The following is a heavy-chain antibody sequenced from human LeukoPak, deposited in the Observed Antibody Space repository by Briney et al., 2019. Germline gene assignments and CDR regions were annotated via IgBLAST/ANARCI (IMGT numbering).Heavy chain of an antibody. D-gene: IGHD2-2*01. CDR2: ISGSGGST. V-gene: IGHV3-23*01. Sequence: GGSLRLSCAASGFTFSSYAMSWVRQAPGKGLEWVSAISGSGGSTYYADSVRGRFTISRDNSKNTLYLQMNSLRAEDTAVHYCAKEIYCSSTSCYWLHYYYGMDVWGQGTTVTVSS. CDR1: GFTFSSYA. CDR3: AKEIYCSSTSCYWLHYYYGMDV. J-gene: IGHJ6*02.